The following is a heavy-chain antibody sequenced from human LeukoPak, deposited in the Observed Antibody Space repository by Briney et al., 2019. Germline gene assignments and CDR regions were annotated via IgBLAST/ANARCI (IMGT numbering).Heavy chain of an antibody. V-gene: IGHV4-34*01. D-gene: IGHD3-16*02. J-gene: IGHJ4*02. CDR3: ARGRDYDYVWGSYRVYYFDY. CDR1: GGSFSGYY. Sequence: SETLSLTCAVYGGSFSGYYWSWIRQPPGKGLEWIGEINHSGSTNYNPSLKSRVTISVDTSKNQFSLKLSSVTAADTAVYYCARGRDYDYVWGSYRVYYFDYWGQGTLVTVSS. CDR2: INHSGST.